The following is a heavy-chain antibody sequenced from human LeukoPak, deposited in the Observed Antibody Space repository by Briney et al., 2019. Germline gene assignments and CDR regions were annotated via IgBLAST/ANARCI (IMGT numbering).Heavy chain of an antibody. V-gene: IGHV1-69*05. J-gene: IGHJ4*02. CDR2: IIPIFGTA. D-gene: IGHD1-26*01. Sequence: GASVKVSCKASGGTFSSYATSWVRQAPGQGLEWMGRIIPIFGTANYAQKFQGRVTITTDESTSTAYMELSSLRSEDTAVYYCAREGSLSQNFDYWGQGTLVTVPS. CDR1: GGTFSSYA. CDR3: AREGSLSQNFDY.